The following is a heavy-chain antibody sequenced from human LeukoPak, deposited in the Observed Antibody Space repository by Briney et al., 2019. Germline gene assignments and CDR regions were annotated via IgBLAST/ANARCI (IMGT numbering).Heavy chain of an antibody. CDR3: ARDSSGWYNYYYGMDV. J-gene: IGHJ6*02. Sequence: TGGSLRLSCAASGFTFSSYWMSWVRQAPGKGLEWVANIKQDGSEKYYVDSAKGRFTISRDNAKNSLYLQMNSLRAEDTAVYYCARDSSGWYNYYYGMDVWGQGTTVTVSS. V-gene: IGHV3-7*05. D-gene: IGHD6-19*01. CDR2: IKQDGSEK. CDR1: GFTFSSYW.